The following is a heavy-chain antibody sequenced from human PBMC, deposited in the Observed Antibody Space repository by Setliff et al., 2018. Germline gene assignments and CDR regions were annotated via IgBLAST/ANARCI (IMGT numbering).Heavy chain of an antibody. CDR3: ARDPLGLEDITLFDY. D-gene: IGHD3-16*01. CDR2: INLNTGNI. CDR1: GFSFTDYL. Sequence: ASVQVSCKASGFSFTDYLMNWMRQAPEQGLEWMGRINLNTGNIFYAQEFQGRVTLTRDTSTSTAYMELTGLRYDDTAIYYCARDPLGLEDITLFDYWGQGTLVTVSS. V-gene: IGHV1-2*02. J-gene: IGHJ4*02.